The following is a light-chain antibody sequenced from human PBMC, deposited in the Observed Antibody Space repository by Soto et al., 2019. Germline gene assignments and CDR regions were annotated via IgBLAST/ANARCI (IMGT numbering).Light chain of an antibody. J-gene: IGKJ2*01. CDR3: QQYNNWPPYT. CDR1: QSVSSN. Sequence: EIVMTQSPDTLSVSPGERATLSCRASQSVSSNLVWYQQKPGQAPRLLIYGASTRATGIPARFSGSGSGTEFTLTISSLQSEDFAVYYCQQYNNWPPYTFGQGTKLEIK. V-gene: IGKV3-15*01. CDR2: GAS.